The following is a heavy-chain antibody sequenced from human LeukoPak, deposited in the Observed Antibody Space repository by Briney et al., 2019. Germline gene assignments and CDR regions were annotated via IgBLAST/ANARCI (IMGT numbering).Heavy chain of an antibody. CDR3: ARGKYSFDY. V-gene: IGHV3-30*04. CDR2: ISYDGSNK. Sequence: GGSLRLSCAASGFTSSSYAMHWVRQAPGKGLEWVAVISYDGSNKYYADSVKGRFTISRDNSKNSLSLEMNSLRAEDTAVYYCARGKYSFDYWGQGTLVTVSS. J-gene: IGHJ4*02. CDR1: GFTSSSYA.